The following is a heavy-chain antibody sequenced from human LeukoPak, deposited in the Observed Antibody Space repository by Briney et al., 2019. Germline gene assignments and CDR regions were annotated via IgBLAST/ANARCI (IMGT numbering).Heavy chain of an antibody. J-gene: IGHJ6*03. CDR3: ARDLRVTQAARRLDGHYYYYMDV. V-gene: IGHV4-59*01. D-gene: IGHD5-24*01. Sequence: PSETLSLTCTVSGGSISSYYWSWIRQPPGKGLEWIGYIYYSGSTNYNPSLKSRVTISVDTSKNQFSLKLSSVTAADTAVYYCARDLRVTQAARRLDGHYYYYMDVWGKGTTVTVSS. CDR1: GGSISSYY. CDR2: IYYSGST.